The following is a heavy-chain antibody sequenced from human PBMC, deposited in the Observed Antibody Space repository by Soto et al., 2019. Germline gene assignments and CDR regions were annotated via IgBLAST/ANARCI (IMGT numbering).Heavy chain of an antibody. CDR2: INHSGST. V-gene: IGHV4-34*01. D-gene: IGHD3-16*02. CDR1: GGSFSGYY. Sequence: SETLSLTCAVYGGSFSGYYWSWIRQPPGKGLEWIGEINHSGSTNYNPSLKSRVTISVDTSKNQFSLKLSSVTAADTAVYYCASIVYDYIWGSYQGNANDAFDIWGQGTMVTVSS. CDR3: ASIVYDYIWGSYQGNANDAFDI. J-gene: IGHJ3*02.